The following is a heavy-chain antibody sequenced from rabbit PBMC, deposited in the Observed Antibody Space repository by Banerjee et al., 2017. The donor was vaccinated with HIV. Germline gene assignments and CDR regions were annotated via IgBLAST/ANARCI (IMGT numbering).Heavy chain of an antibody. CDR2: IYTSSGST. J-gene: IGHJ4*01. CDR3: ARGYASSSGYYYPYFNL. V-gene: IGHV1S43*01. Sequence: QQQLEESGGGLVKPGGTLTLTCKASGIDFSSYYYMCWVRQAPGKGLELIACIYTSSGSTWYASWVNGRFTISRSTSLNTVDLKMTSLTAADTATYFCARGYASSSGYYYPYFNLWGPGTLVTVS. D-gene: IGHD1-1*01. CDR1: GIDFSSYYY.